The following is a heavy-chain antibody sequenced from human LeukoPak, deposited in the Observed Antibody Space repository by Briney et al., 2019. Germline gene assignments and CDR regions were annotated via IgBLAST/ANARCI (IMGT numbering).Heavy chain of an antibody. D-gene: IGHD1-26*01. J-gene: IGHJ4*02. CDR2: ISGSGGSR. Sequence: PGGSLRLSCAASGFTSSTFAMIWVRQPPGKGLEWVSGISGSGGSRFYTDSVKGRFTISRDNSKNTLYLQMNSLRAEDTAVYYCAKLREWELPDLFDYWGQGTLVTVSS. V-gene: IGHV3-23*01. CDR3: AKLREWELPDLFDY. CDR1: GFTSSTFA.